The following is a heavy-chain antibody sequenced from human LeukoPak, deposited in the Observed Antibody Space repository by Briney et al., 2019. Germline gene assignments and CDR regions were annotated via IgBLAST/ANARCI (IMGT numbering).Heavy chain of an antibody. J-gene: IGHJ4*02. Sequence: SETLSLTCTVSGGFINSHYWSWIRQAPGKGLEWIGYIYYSGSTNYNPSLKSRVTISLDTSENQFSLNLSSVTPAGTALYFCARDVGEVTGTHFDYWGQGTLVTVSS. CDR3: ARDVGEVTGTHFDY. V-gene: IGHV4-59*11. CDR2: IYYSGST. CDR1: GGFINSHY. D-gene: IGHD6-19*01.